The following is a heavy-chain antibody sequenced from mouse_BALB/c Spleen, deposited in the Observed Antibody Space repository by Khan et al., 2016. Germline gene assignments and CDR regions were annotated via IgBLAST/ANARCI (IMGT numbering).Heavy chain of an antibody. J-gene: IGHJ2*01. D-gene: IGHD1-3*01. CDR3: ASNYYFDY. CDR2: ISYSGST. Sequence: EVQLQESGPGLVKPSQSLSLTCTVTGYSITSDYAWNWIRQFPGNKLEWMGYISYSGSTSYNPSLKSRISITRDTSKNQFFLQLNSVTTEDTATYYCASNYYFDYWGRGTTLTVSS. CDR1: GYSITSDYA. V-gene: IGHV3-2*02.